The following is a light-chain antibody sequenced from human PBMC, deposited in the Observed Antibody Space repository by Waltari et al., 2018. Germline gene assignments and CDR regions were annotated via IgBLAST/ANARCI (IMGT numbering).Light chain of an antibody. CDR1: SSNIGSNY. CDR2: MNN. V-gene: IGLV1-47*01. Sequence: QSVLTQPPSASGTPGQRVTISCSGRSSNIGSNYVYWFQHVPGAAPKLLIYMNNRRPSGVPDRFSGSKSGTSASLAISGLRSEDGADYYCAAWDDSLSRWLLGGGTKLTVL. J-gene: IGLJ3*02. CDR3: AAWDDSLSRWL.